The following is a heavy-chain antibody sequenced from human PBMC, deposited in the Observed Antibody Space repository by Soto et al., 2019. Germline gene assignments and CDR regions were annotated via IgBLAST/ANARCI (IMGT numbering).Heavy chain of an antibody. CDR1: GFTFTSHT. CDR3: AGGIEWLVGGMDV. Sequence: EVQLGESGGGLVKPGGSLRLSCAASGFTFTSHTINWVRQAPGKGLEGVSSVRSSSTYIYYADSVKGRFTISRDNAKNSVSREMSSLSAEDTAVYYWAGGIEWLVGGMDVWGQGTTVTVSS. J-gene: IGHJ6*02. D-gene: IGHD3-3*01. V-gene: IGHV3-21*02. CDR2: VRSSSTYI.